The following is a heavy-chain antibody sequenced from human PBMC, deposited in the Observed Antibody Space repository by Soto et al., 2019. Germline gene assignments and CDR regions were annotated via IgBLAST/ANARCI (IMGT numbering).Heavy chain of an antibody. D-gene: IGHD3-16*01. J-gene: IGHJ6*02. CDR3: ARGYYDYVWGSWYGMDV. V-gene: IGHV4-30-2*01. CDR1: GGSISSGGYS. Sequence: QLQLQESGSGLVKPSQTLSLTCAVSGGSISSGGYSWSWIRQPPGKGLEWIGYIYHSGSTYYNLSLKSRVIISVDRSKNHFSLKLSSVTAADTAVYYCARGYYDYVWGSWYGMDVWGQGTTVTVSS. CDR2: IYHSGST.